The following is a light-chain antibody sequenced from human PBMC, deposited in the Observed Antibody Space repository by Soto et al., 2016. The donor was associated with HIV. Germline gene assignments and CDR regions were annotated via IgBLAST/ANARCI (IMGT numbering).Light chain of an antibody. CDR3: QQYYSTPQT. Sequence: DIQMTQSPSSLSASVGDRVTITCRASQDISNSLAWYQQKAGKAPKLLINAASRLENGVPSRFSGGGSGTDYMLAISSLQSEDFAIYYCQQYYSTPQTFGQGTKVEIK. J-gene: IGKJ1*01. CDR1: QDISNS. V-gene: IGKV1-NL1*01. CDR2: AAS.